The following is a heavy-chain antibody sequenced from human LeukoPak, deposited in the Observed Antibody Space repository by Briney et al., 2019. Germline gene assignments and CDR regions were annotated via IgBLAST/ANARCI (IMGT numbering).Heavy chain of an antibody. Sequence: GGSLRLSFAASGVTFSTYWMHWVRQAPGKGLVWVSRINSDGDTTNYADSVKGRFTISRDNAKNTLYLEMNSLRAEDTAVYYCARPGWVLVTATFLDYWGQGALVTVSS. J-gene: IGHJ4*02. D-gene: IGHD2-15*01. CDR2: INSDGDTT. CDR1: GVTFSTYW. CDR3: ARPGWVLVTATFLDY. V-gene: IGHV3-74*01.